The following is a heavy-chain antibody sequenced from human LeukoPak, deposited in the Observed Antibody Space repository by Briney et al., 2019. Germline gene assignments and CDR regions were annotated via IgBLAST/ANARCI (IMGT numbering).Heavy chain of an antibody. CDR2: INPSGGST. D-gene: IGHD3-3*01. J-gene: IGHJ4*02. V-gene: IGHV1-46*01. Sequence: GASVKVSCKASGYTFTSYYMDWVRQAPGQGLEWMGIINPSGGSTSYAQKFQGRVTMTRDTSTSTVYMELSSLRSEDTAVYYCARVPREVFGVVISDYFDYWGQGTLVTVSS. CDR3: ARVPREVFGVVISDYFDY. CDR1: GYTFTSYY.